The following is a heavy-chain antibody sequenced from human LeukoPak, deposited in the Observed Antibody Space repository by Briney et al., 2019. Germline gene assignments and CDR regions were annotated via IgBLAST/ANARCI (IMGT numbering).Heavy chain of an antibody. CDR1: GGSIRSSTYY. CDR2: FFYSGNT. Sequence: SETLSLTCTVSGGSIRSSTYYWGWVRQPPGKGPEWLGSFFYSGNTYYNPSLKSRVAISLDKSKNQFSLRLNSVTAADTAFYYCAVSSTTFWYYSDYWGRGTLLTVSS. V-gene: IGHV4-39*01. D-gene: IGHD2-2*01. CDR3: AVSSTTFWYYSDY. J-gene: IGHJ4*02.